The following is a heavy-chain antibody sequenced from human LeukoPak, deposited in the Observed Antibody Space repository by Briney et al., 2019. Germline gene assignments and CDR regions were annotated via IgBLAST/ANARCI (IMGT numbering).Heavy chain of an antibody. CDR2: ISYDGSNK. Sequence: PGGSLRLSCAASGFTFSSYAMHWVRQAPGKGLEWVAVISYDGSNKYYADSVKGRFTISRDNSKNTLYLQMNSLRAEDAAVYFCAKNSGYSWQYFFDYWGQGTLVTVSS. V-gene: IGHV3-30*04. J-gene: IGHJ4*02. D-gene: IGHD6-25*01. CDR3: AKNSGYSWQYFFDY. CDR1: GFTFSSYA.